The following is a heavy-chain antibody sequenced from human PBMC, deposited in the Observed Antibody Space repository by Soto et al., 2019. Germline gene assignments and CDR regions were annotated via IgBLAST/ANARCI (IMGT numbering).Heavy chain of an antibody. D-gene: IGHD2-15*01. CDR1: GFTFSSYA. CDR3: AKSLFGGPDI. CDR2: ISYDGSNK. V-gene: IGHV3-30-3*02. J-gene: IGHJ3*02. Sequence: PGGSLRLSCAASGFTFSSYAMHWVRQAPGKGLEWVAVISYDGSNKYYADSVKGRFTISRDNSKNTLYLQMNSLRAEDTALYYCAKSLFGGPDIWGQGTMVTVSS.